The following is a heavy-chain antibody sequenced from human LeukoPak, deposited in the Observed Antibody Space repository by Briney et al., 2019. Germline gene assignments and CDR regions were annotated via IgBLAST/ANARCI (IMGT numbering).Heavy chain of an antibody. CDR3: ARDPRYSSGWYAPEYFQH. J-gene: IGHJ1*01. Sequence: SETLSLTCIVSGDSINSDYWNWIRQPPGKGLEWIGYIYYSGSVNYNPSLKSRVTISVDTSKRQFSLKLSSVTAADTAVYYCARDPRYSSGWYAPEYFQHWGQGTLVTVSS. V-gene: IGHV4-59*01. CDR2: IYYSGSV. CDR1: GDSINSDY. D-gene: IGHD6-19*01.